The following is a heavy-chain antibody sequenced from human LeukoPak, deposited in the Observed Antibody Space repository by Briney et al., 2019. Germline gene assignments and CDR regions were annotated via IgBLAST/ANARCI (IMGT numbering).Heavy chain of an antibody. CDR2: IYSSGDT. CDR1: GGSISSGGYY. J-gene: IGHJ4*02. D-gene: IGHD3-22*01. V-gene: IGHV4-61*08. Sequence: PSETLSLTCTVSGGSISSGGYYWSWIRQFPEKGLEWIGYIYSSGDTNYNPSLKSRVTISVDTSKNQFSLRLNSVTAVDTAVYYCARGVHPRYHHTSGRDYWGQGTLVTVSS. CDR3: ARGVHPRYHHTSGRDY.